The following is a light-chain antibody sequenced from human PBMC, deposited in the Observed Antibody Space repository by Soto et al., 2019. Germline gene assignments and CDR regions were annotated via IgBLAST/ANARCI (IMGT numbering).Light chain of an antibody. CDR3: QHSYNNPTT. V-gene: IGKV1-39*01. CDR1: QSVSTY. J-gene: IGKJ2*01. Sequence: DIQMTQSPSSLSASVGDRVTITCRASQSVSTYLNWYQQKPGKAPNLLIYGASSLESGVPSRFSGSGSGTEFTLTITRLQPGDFAHYYCQHSYNNPTTFGQGTKVDLK. CDR2: GAS.